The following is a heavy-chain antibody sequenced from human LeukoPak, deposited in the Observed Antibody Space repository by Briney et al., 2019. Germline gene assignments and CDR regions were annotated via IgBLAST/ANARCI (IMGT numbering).Heavy chain of an antibody. CDR1: GGTFSSYA. CDR2: IIPIFGTA. CDR3: ARVGDSSGYYLDY. D-gene: IGHD3-22*01. Sequence: RASVKVSCKASGGTFSSYAISWVRQAPGQGLEWMGGIIPIFGTANYAQKFQGRVTITADESTSTAYMELSSLRSEDTAVYYCARVGDSSGYYLDYWGQGTLVTVSS. V-gene: IGHV1-69*13. J-gene: IGHJ4*02.